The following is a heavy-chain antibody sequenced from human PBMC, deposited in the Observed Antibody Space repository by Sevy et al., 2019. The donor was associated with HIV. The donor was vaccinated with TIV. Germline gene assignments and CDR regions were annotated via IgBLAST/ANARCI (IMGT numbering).Heavy chain of an antibody. J-gene: IGHJ4*02. V-gene: IGHV3-23*01. CDR3: AKPPYGDYGPFQFFDY. D-gene: IGHD4-17*01. CDR2: ISGSGGST. Sequence: GGSLRLSCAASGFTFSSYAMSWVRQAPGKGLEWVSAISGSGGSTYYADSVKGRFTISRDKSKNTLYLQMNSLRAEDTAVYYCAKPPYGDYGPFQFFDYWGQGTLVTVSS. CDR1: GFTFSSYA.